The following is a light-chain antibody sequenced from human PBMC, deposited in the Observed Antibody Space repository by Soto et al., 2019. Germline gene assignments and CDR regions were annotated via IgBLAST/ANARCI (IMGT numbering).Light chain of an antibody. Sequence: AVLLTQSPSSFSASTGDRATITCRASQDIHNYLAWYQQVPGKAPKLLLYAAYILQTGVPSRFSGSGSGTAFPLTIDGLQSEDFATYFCQHYYNYPWTFGQGTTVE. CDR1: QDIHNY. CDR2: AAY. V-gene: IGKV1-8*01. J-gene: IGKJ1*01. CDR3: QHYYNYPWT.